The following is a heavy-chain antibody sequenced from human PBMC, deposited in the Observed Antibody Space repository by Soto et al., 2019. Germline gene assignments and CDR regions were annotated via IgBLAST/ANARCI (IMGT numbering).Heavy chain of an antibody. CDR3: ARGGSAVVLTDVPDY. D-gene: IGHD2-21*02. V-gene: IGHV1-46*01. CDR1: GYTFTSYY. CDR2: INPSGGRT. J-gene: IGHJ4*02. Sequence: QVQLVQSGAEVKKPGASVKVSCKASGYTFTSYYMHWVRQAPGQGLEWMGIINPSGGRTNYAQKFRGRVTMTRDTSTSTVDMELVSLRSEDTAVYYCARGGSAVVLTDVPDYWGQGTLVTVSS.